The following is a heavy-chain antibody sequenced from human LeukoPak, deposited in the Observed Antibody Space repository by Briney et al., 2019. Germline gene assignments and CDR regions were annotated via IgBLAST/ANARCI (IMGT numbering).Heavy chain of an antibody. CDR2: ISWNSGSI. V-gene: IGHV3-9*01. CDR3: ARDPTSSWETAFDI. CDR1: GFTFDDYA. J-gene: IGHJ3*02. D-gene: IGHD1-26*01. Sequence: PGRSLRLSCAASGFTFDDYAMHWVRQAPGKGLEWVSGISWNSGSIGYADSVKGRFTISRDNAKNSLYLQMNSLRVDDTAVYYCARDPTSSWETAFDIWGQGTMVTVSS.